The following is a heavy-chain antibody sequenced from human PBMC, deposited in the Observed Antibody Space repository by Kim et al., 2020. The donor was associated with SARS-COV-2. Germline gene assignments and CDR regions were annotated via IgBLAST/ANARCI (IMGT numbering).Heavy chain of an antibody. D-gene: IGHD5-18*01. CDR3: ARGLGYSYGCLDL. J-gene: IGHJ2*01. CDR1: GFTVSSNY. CDR2: IYSGGST. V-gene: IGHV3-53*01. Sequence: GGSLRLSCAASGFTVSSNYMSWVRQAPGKGLEWVSVIYSGGSTYYADSVKGRFTISRDNSKNTLYLQMNSLRAEDTAVYYCARGLGYSYGCLDLWGRGTLVTVSS.